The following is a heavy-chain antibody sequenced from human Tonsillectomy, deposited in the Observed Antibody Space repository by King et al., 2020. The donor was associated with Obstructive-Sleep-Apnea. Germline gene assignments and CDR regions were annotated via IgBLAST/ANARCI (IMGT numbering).Heavy chain of an antibody. CDR1: GGSFSGYY. D-gene: IGHD3-22*01. Sequence: VQLQQWGAGLLKPSETLSLTCAVYGGSFSGYYWSWIRQPPGKGLEWIGEINHSGSTNYNPSLKSRVTISVDTSKNQFSLKLSSVTAADTAVYYCARRPIAGRGAYYYGSRRNERNGGRQDAFDIWGQGTMVTVSS. CDR2: INHSGST. J-gene: IGHJ3*02. V-gene: IGHV4-34*01. CDR3: ARRPIAGRGAYYYGSRRNERNGGRQDAFDI.